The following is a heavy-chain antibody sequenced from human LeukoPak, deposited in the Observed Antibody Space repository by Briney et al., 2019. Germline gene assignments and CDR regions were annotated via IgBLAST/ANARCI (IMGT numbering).Heavy chain of an antibody. D-gene: IGHD3-9*01. V-gene: IGHV3-7*03. CDR1: GFTFSRYW. J-gene: IGHJ3*02. CDR3: VREYYDILTGYIGVAFDI. Sequence: GGSLRLSCAASGFTFSRYWMSWVRQAPGKGLEWVSNIKQDGSEKYYVDSVKGRFTISRDNAKNSLYLQMNSLRAEDTAVYYCVREYYDILTGYIGVAFDIWGQGTMVTVSS. CDR2: IKQDGSEK.